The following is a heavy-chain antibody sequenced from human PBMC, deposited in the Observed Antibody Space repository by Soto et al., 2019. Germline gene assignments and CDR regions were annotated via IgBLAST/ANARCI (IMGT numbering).Heavy chain of an antibody. CDR3: ARVPRLQSVFFDY. CDR1: GYTFTSYA. D-gene: IGHD2-15*01. Sequence: QVQLVQSGAEVKKPGASVKVSCKASGYTFTSYAMHWVRQAPGHRLEWMGWINAGNGNTKYSQKFQGRVTITRDTSASTAYMELSSLRSEDTAVYYCARVPRLQSVFFDYWGQGTLVTVSS. J-gene: IGHJ4*02. V-gene: IGHV1-3*01. CDR2: INAGNGNT.